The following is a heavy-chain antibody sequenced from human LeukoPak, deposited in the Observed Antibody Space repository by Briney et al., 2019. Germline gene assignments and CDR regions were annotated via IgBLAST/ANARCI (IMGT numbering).Heavy chain of an antibody. V-gene: IGHV4-34*01. CDR3: ARVSGEFYYFDY. J-gene: IGHJ4*02. Sequence: SETLSLTCAVYGGSFSGYYWSWIRQPPGKGLEWIGEINHSGSTNYNPSLKSRVTISVDTSKNQFSLKLSSVTAEDTAVYYCARVSGEFYYFDYWGQGTLVTVSS. D-gene: IGHD1-1*01. CDR1: GGSFSGYY. CDR2: INHSGST.